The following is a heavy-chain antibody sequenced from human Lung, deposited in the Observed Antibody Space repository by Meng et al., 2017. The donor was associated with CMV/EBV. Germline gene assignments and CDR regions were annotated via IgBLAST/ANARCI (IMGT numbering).Heavy chain of an antibody. V-gene: IGHV5-51*01. Sequence: GGSXRLSCKVSGYSFSTYWIGRMRQMPGKGLEWMGIIYPGDSDTRYSPSFQGKVTISVDKSISTAYLQLSSLKASDTAMYYCARLVLSDSDQNCPGWFDPXGQGXLVTVSS. D-gene: IGHD2-15*01. J-gene: IGHJ5*02. CDR2: IYPGDSDT. CDR1: GYSFSTYW. CDR3: ARLVLSDSDQNCPGWFDP.